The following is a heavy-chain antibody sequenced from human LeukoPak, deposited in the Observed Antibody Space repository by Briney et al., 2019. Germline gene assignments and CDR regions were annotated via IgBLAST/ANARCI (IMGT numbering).Heavy chain of an antibody. V-gene: IGHV3-74*01. CDR1: GFTFSSYW. CDR2: IDGGGSGT. Sequence: GGALRLSCAASGFTFSSYWMHWVRLAQGKGLEWFSCIDGGGSGTRYVDSVKGRFTISRDNAKNTLYLQMNSVRAEDTAMYYCVSDEAARPLFNFDAWGQGALVTVSS. D-gene: IGHD6-13*01. CDR3: VSDEAARPLFNFDA. J-gene: IGHJ4*02.